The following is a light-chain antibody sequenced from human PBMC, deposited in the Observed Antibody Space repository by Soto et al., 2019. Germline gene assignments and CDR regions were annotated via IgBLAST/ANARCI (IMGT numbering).Light chain of an antibody. CDR3: SSYAGSSNV. CDR1: SSNIGSKY. Sequence: QLVLTQPPSASGTPGQGVVISCSGSSSNIGSKYVYWHQVLPGTAPKLLIYRNSQRPSGVPDRFSGSKSGTSASLAISGLRSEDEADYYCSSYAGSSNVFGTGTKVTVL. J-gene: IGLJ1*01. CDR2: RNS. V-gene: IGLV1-47*01.